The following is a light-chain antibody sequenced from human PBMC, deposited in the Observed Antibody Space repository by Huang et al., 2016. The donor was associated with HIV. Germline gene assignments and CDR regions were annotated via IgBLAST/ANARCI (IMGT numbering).Light chain of an antibody. V-gene: IGKV4-1*01. Sequence: DIVMTQSPDSLAVSPGERATINCKSSQSVLYSLSKKNYLAWFQQKPGRPPKLLIYWATTREYGVPDRVRGSGSGTDFTLTINDLQAEDVAVYFCLQYYSVPQTFGHGTKVEIK. CDR2: WAT. CDR3: LQYYSVPQT. J-gene: IGKJ1*01. CDR1: QSVLYSLSKKNY.